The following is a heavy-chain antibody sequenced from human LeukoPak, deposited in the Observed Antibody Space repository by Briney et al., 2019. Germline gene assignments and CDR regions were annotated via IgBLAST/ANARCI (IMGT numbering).Heavy chain of an antibody. CDR1: GYTFTGYY. CDR3: ARDLGATLAFDY. CDR2: VNPNSGGT. J-gene: IGHJ4*02. V-gene: IGHV1-2*02. D-gene: IGHD1-26*01. Sequence: ASVKVSCKASGYTFTGYYMHWVRQAPRQRLESTGWVNPNSGGTNYAQKFQGRVTMTRDTSISTAYMELSRLRSDDTAVYYCARDLGATLAFDYWGQGTLVTVSS.